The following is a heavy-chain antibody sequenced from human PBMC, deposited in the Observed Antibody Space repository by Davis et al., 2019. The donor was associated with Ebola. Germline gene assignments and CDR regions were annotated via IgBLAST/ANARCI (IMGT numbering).Heavy chain of an antibody. D-gene: IGHD2-15*01. CDR2: ISAYNGNT. CDR1: GYTFTSYG. J-gene: IGHJ6*04. CDR3: AREVVVVVAATPGYYYYGMDV. Sequence: ASVKVSCKASGYTFTSYGISWVRQAPGQGLEWMGWISAYNGNTNYAQKATGRVTRTNDTTTSTAYMEVSSLRSEDTAVYYCAREVVVVVAATPGYYYYGMDVWGKGTTVTVSS. V-gene: IGHV1-18*01.